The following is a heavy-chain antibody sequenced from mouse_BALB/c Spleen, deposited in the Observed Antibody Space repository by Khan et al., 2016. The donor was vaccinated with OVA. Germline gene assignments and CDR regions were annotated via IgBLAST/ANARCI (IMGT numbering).Heavy chain of an antibody. J-gene: IGHJ3*01. V-gene: IGHV3-2*02. D-gene: IGHD2-4*01. CDR2: INHSGNT. Sequence: EVQLQESGPGLVKPSQSLSLTCTVTGYSITSEYAWNWIRQFPGNKLEWMGYINHSGNTRYNPSLKNRISITRDTSKNQFFLQLNSVTTEDTATYYCTRKDYYDYDPFPYWGQGTLVTVSA. CDR1: GYSITSEYA. CDR3: TRKDYYDYDPFPY.